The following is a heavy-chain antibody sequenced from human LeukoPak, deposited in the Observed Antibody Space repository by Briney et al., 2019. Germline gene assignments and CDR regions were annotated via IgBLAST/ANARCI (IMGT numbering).Heavy chain of an antibody. CDR1: GGSFSGHS. V-gene: IGHV4-34*01. CDR2: INHSGST. J-gene: IGHJ3*02. CDR3: ARHFVTRYYDSSGYYPYAFDI. Sequence: PSETLSLTCAVYGGSFSGHSWSWIRQSPGKGLEWIGEINHSGSTNYNPSLKSRVTISVDTSKNQFSLKLSSVTAADTAVYYCARHFVTRYYDSSGYYPYAFDIWGQGTMVTVSS. D-gene: IGHD3-22*01.